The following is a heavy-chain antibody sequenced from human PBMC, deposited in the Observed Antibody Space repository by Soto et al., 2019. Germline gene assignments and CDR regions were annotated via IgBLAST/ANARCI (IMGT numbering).Heavy chain of an antibody. CDR2: MYYSGST. CDR3: ARGVTMVRGVGLFYFDY. J-gene: IGHJ4*02. V-gene: IGHV4-31*03. Sequence: QVQLQESGPGLVKPSQTLSLTCTVSGGSISSGGYYWSWIRQHPGKVLEWFGYMYYSGSTYYNPSLKSRINISVDTSKQKGSLRLSSVTAADTAVYYCARGVTMVRGVGLFYFDYWGQGTLVTVSS. D-gene: IGHD3-10*01. CDR1: GGSISSGGYY.